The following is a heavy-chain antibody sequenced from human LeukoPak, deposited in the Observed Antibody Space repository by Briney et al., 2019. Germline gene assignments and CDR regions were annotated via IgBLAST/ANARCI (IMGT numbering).Heavy chain of an antibody. J-gene: IGHJ5*02. CDR3: ATKSLRSYYYDLGGPPLPSSSWFDP. CDR2: ISYTGNT. V-gene: IGHV4-39*07. CDR1: GGSISSSPYF. D-gene: IGHD3-22*01. Sequence: PSETLSLTCTVSGGSISSSPYFWAWIRQPPGKGLEWIGSISYTGNTYYDPSLKSRVTISRDTSKNQFSLKLISVTAADTAVYYCATKSLRSYYYDLGGPPLPSSSWFDPWGQGTLVTVSS.